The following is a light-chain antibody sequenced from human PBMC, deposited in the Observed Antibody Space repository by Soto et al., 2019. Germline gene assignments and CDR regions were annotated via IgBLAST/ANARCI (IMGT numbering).Light chain of an antibody. CDR2: GAS. CDR3: QQCGSSPPIT. CDR1: QSVRSN. V-gene: IGKV3-20*01. J-gene: IGKJ5*01. Sequence: EIVMTQSPATLSVSPGERATLSCRASQSVRSNLAWYQQKPGQAPRLLIYGASTRATGIPDRFSGSGSGTDFTLTISRLEPEDFAVYYCQQCGSSPPITFGQGTRLEIK.